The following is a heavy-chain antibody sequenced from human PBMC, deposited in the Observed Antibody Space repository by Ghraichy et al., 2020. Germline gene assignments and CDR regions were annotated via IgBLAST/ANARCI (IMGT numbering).Heavy chain of an antibody. CDR3: ATPSMRINYYGMDV. J-gene: IGHJ6*02. CDR2: FDPEDGET. CDR1: GYTLTELS. Sequence: ASVKVSCKVSGYTLTELSMHWVRQAPGKGLEWMGGFDPEDGETIYAQKFQGRVTMTEATSTDTAYMELSSLRSEDTAVYYCATPSMRINYYGMDVWGQGTTVTVSS. D-gene: IGHD2-8*01. V-gene: IGHV1-24*01.